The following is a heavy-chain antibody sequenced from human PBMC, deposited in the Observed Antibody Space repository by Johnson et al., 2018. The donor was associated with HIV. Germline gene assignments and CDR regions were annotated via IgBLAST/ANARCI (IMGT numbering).Heavy chain of an antibody. J-gene: IGHJ3*02. CDR1: GFTFSDYY. Sequence: QVQLVESGGGLVKPGGSLRLSCAASGFTFSDYYMSWIRQAPGKGLEWVSYIRSSGSTIYYADSVKGRFPIPRDNAKNTLYLQMNSLRAEEAAVSYCAREGGRGYSGYDAFDIWGQGTMVNVSS. CDR2: IRSSGSTI. D-gene: IGHD5-12*01. CDR3: AREGGRGYSGYDAFDI. V-gene: IGHV3-11*04.